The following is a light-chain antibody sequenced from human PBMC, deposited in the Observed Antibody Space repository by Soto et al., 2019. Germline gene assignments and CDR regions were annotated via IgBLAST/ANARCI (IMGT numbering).Light chain of an antibody. V-gene: IGKV3-20*01. J-gene: IGKJ1*01. CDR3: QQYGSSPRT. CDR2: GAS. CDR1: QSVSSSH. Sequence: EIVLTQSPGPLSLSPGERATLSCTASQSVSSSHLAWYQQKPGQAPRLLISGASSRATGIPDRFTGSGSGTDFTLTISRLEPEDVAVYYCQQYGSSPRTLGQGTKVDI.